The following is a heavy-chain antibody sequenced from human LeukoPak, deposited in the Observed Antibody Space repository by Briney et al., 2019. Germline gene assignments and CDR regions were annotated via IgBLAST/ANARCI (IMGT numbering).Heavy chain of an antibody. D-gene: IGHD1-26*01. CDR3: ARARVGAYDP. Sequence: PWGPLRLSCAASGFTVSSNYMSWVRQAPGKGLEWVSVIYSGGSTYYADSVKGRFTISRDNSKNTLYLQMNSLRAEDTAVYYCARARVGAYDPWGQGTLVTVSS. CDR1: GFTVSSNY. J-gene: IGHJ5*02. V-gene: IGHV3-53*01. CDR2: IYSGGST.